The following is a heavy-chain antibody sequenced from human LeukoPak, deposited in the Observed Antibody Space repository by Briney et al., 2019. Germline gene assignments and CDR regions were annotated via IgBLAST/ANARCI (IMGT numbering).Heavy chain of an antibody. Sequence: GASVKVSCKASGYTFTDYYMHWVRQAPGQGLEWMGWVNPNTGGTNYAQKFQVRVTMTRDTSISTAYMELSRLRSDDTAVYYCARSPHILTVENFDYWGQGTLVTVSS. V-gene: IGHV1-2*02. CDR2: VNPNTGGT. J-gene: IGHJ4*02. CDR1: GYTFTDYY. D-gene: IGHD3-9*01. CDR3: ARSPHILTVENFDY.